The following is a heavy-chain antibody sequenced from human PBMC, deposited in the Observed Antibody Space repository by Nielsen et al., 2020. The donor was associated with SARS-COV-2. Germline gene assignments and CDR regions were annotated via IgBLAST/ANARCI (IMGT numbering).Heavy chain of an antibody. V-gene: IGHV3-30-3*01. CDR1: GFTFSSYA. Sequence: GESLKISCAASGFTFSSYAMHWVRQAPGKGLEWVAVISYDGSNKYYADSVKGRFTISRDNSKNTLYLQMNSLRAEDTAVYYCARDRFIAAAGTYYYYGMDVWGQGTTVTVSS. J-gene: IGHJ6*02. CDR3: ARDRFIAAAGTYYYYGMDV. CDR2: ISYDGSNK. D-gene: IGHD6-13*01.